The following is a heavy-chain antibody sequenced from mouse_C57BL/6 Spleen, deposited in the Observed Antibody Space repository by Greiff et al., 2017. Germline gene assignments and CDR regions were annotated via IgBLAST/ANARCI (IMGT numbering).Heavy chain of an antibody. J-gene: IGHJ4*01. CDR1: GFTFSDYG. Sequence: EVKLVESGGGLVKPGGSLKLSCAASGFTFSDYGMHWVRQAPEKGLEWVAYISSGSSTIYYADTVKGRFTISRDNAKNTLFLQMTSRRSEDTAMYYCARGPYGNYVYAMDYWGQGTSVTVSS. V-gene: IGHV5-17*01. D-gene: IGHD2-1*01. CDR3: ARGPYGNYVYAMDY. CDR2: ISSGSSTI.